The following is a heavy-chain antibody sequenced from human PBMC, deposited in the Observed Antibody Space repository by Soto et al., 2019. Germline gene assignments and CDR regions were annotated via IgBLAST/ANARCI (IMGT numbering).Heavy chain of an antibody. J-gene: IGHJ4*02. CDR2: IIPIFGTA. V-gene: IGHV1-69*01. D-gene: IGHD3-10*02. CDR1: GGTFSSYA. CDR3: ARELGPMFFDY. Sequence: QVQLVQSGAEVKKPGSSVKVSCKASGGTFSSYAISWVRQAPGQGLEWMGGIIPIFGTANYAQKVQGRVTITADESTRPAYMELCSLRSDHTAVDYRARELGPMFFDYWGQGPLVTFSS.